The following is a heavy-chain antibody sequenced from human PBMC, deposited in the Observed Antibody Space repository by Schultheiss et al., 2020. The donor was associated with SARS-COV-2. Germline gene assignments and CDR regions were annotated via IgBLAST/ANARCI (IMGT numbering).Heavy chain of an antibody. V-gene: IGHV4-59*12. CDR2: IYYSGST. CDR3: ARWTDYGDYGPHY. Sequence: SETLSLTCTVSGGSISSYYWSWIRQPPGKGLEWIGYIYYSGSTNYNPSLKSRVTISVDTSKNQFSLKLSSVTAADTAVYYCARWTDYGDYGPHYWGQGTLVTVSS. CDR1: GGSISSYY. J-gene: IGHJ4*02. D-gene: IGHD4-17*01.